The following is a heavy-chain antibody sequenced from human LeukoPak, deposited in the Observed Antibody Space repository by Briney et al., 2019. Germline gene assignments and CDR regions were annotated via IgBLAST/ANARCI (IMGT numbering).Heavy chain of an antibody. D-gene: IGHD2-8*01. J-gene: IGHJ5*02. CDR3: AREGYCTNGVCYGGNWFDP. Sequence: ASMKVSCKASGYTFTGYYMHWVRQAPGQGLEWMGWINPNSGGTNYAQKFQGRVTMTRDTSISTAYMELSRLRSDDTAVYYCAREGYCTNGVCYGGNWFDPWGQGTLVTVSS. CDR1: GYTFTGYY. V-gene: IGHV1-2*02. CDR2: INPNSGGT.